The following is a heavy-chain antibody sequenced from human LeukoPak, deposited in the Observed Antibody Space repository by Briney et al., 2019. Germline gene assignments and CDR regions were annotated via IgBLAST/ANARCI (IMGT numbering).Heavy chain of an antibody. J-gene: IGHJ6*02. D-gene: IGHD3-16*01. CDR2: IYYSGST. V-gene: IGHV4-59*01. CDR3: ARAPTVGETRTKHYYYYYGIDV. Sequence: SETLSLTCTVSSDYITSYYWSWIRQPPGKGLEWIGYIYYSGSTNYNPSLKSRVTISVDTSKNQFSLKLSSVTAADTAVYYCARAPTVGETRTKHYYYYYGIDVWGQGTTVTVSS. CDR1: SDYITSYY.